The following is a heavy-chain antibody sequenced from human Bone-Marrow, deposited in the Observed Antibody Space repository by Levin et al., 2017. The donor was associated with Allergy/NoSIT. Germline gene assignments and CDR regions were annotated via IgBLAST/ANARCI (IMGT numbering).Heavy chain of an antibody. D-gene: IGHD6-19*01. CDR3: TRHDTSGWMYYFDF. V-gene: IGHV3-73*01. CDR2: IRDRADSYTT. Sequence: GESLKISCAASGFIFSDSAIHWVRQASGKGLEWVGRIRDRADSYTTAYAESVKGRFTISRDDSKNTAYLEISSLKIEDTAIYYCTRHDTSGWMYYFDFWGQGTLVTVSS. CDR1: GFIFSDSA. J-gene: IGHJ4*02.